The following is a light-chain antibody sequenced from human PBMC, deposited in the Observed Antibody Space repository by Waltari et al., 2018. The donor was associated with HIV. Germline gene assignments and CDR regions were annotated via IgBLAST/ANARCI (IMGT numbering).Light chain of an antibody. CDR2: DVN. CDR3: ASYTVNSTGV. CDR1: PSDIGRYNY. V-gene: IGLV2-14*03. Sequence: QSALSQPASVSASPGQSVAISCPGSPSDIGRYNYVSWYQQPPDRAPTLILFDVNNRPSGISDRFSGSKSGTTASLTISTVRTDDEADYYCASYTVNSTGVFGTGTKLSVL. J-gene: IGLJ1*01.